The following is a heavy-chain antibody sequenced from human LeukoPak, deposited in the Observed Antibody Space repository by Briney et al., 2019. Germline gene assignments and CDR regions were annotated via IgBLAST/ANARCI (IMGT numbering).Heavy chain of an antibody. Sequence: SETLSLTCTVSGGSISSSSYYWGWIRQPPGKGLEWIGSIYYSGSTYYNPSLKSRVTISVDTSKNQFSLKLSSVTAADTAVYYCASGVQLWPPFDYWGQGTLVTVSS. J-gene: IGHJ4*02. CDR2: IYYSGST. CDR3: ASGVQLWPPFDY. V-gene: IGHV4-39*01. D-gene: IGHD5-18*01. CDR1: GGSISSSSYY.